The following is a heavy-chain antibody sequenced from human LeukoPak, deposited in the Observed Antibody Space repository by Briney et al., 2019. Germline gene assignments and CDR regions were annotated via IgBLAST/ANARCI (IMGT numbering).Heavy chain of an antibody. D-gene: IGHD6-6*01. CDR2: ISYDGSNK. J-gene: IGHJ6*03. CDR1: GFTFSNYA. V-gene: IGHV3-30*01. Sequence: GGSLRLSCAASGFTFSNYAMHWVRQAPGKGLEWVAVISYDGSNKYYADSVKGRFTISRDNSKNTLYLQMYSLRAEDTAVYYCARDGPGSSSYLFYMDVWGKGTTVTVSS. CDR3: ARDGPGSSSYLFYMDV.